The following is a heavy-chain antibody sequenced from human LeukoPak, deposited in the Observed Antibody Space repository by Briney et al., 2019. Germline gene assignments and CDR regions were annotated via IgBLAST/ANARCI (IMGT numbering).Heavy chain of an antibody. D-gene: IGHD5-18*01. CDR3: AWGYSYDFHFDY. CDR2: IIPIFGTA. CDR1: GGTFSSYA. J-gene: IGHJ4*02. V-gene: IGHV1-69*01. Sequence: ASVKVSCKASGGTFSSYAISWVRQAPGQGLEWMGGIIPIFGTANYAQKFQGRVTITADESTSTAYMELSSLRSEDTAVYYCAWGYSYDFHFDYWGQGTPVTVSS.